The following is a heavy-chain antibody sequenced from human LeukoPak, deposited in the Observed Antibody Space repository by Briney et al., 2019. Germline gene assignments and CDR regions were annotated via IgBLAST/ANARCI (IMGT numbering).Heavy chain of an antibody. V-gene: IGHV1-8*01. CDR1: GYTFTSYD. J-gene: IGHJ3*02. D-gene: IGHD3-3*01. Sequence: GASVKVSCKASGYTFTSYDINWVRQATGQGLEWMGWMNPNSGNTGYAQKFQGRVTMTRNTSISTAYMELSSLRSEDTAVCYCASLAPYYDFWSGSPRAFDIWGQGTMVTVSS. CDR3: ASLAPYYDFWSGSPRAFDI. CDR2: MNPNSGNT.